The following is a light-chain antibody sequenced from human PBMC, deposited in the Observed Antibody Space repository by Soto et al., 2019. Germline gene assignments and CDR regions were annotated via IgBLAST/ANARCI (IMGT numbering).Light chain of an antibody. CDR3: CSYAGSYAYV. Sequence: QSLLPPPRSVSGSPGQSVTISCTGTSIAVGGYTSVSWYQQHPGKAPKLIISAVTKRPSGVPDSFSGSKSGNTASLTISALQAEDEADYYCCSYAGSYAYVFGNGTKVTVL. J-gene: IGLJ1*01. V-gene: IGLV2-11*01. CDR2: AVT. CDR1: SIAVGGYTS.